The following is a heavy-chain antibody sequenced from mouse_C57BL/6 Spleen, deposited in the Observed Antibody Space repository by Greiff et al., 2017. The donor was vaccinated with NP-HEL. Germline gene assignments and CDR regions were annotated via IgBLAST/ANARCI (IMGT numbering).Heavy chain of an antibody. Sequence: VQLQQSGPELVKPGASVKISCKASGYTFTDYYMNWVKQSHGKSLEWIGDINPNNGGTSYNQKFKGKATLTVDKSSSTAYMELRSLTSEDSAVYYCAPYYYGTGFDYWGQGTTLTVSS. CDR3: APYYYGTGFDY. D-gene: IGHD1-1*01. CDR1: GYTFTDYY. J-gene: IGHJ2*01. CDR2: INPNNGGT. V-gene: IGHV1-26*01.